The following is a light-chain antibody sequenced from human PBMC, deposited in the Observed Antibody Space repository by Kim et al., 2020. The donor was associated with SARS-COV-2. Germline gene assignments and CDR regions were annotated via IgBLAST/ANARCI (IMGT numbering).Light chain of an antibody. CDR2: DAS. J-gene: IGKJ2*01. CDR3: QQYNSYSVT. Sequence: DIQMTQSPSTLSASVGDRVTITCRASQSISSWLAWYQQKPGKAPKLLIYDASSLISGVPSRFSGSGSGTEFTLTISSLQPDDFATYYCQQYNSYSVTFGQGTKLVI. V-gene: IGKV1-5*01. CDR1: QSISSW.